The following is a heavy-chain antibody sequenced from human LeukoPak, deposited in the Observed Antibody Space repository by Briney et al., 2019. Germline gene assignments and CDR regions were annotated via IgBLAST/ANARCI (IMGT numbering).Heavy chain of an antibody. CDR2: INWNGDIT. CDR3: TRDETGIDY. V-gene: IGHV3-20*04. J-gene: IGHJ4*02. D-gene: IGHD1-1*01. Sequence: PGGSLRLSCAASGFIFDDFGMTWVRQAPGKGLEWVSSINWNGDITPYADSVKGRFTISRDNAKNALYLQMNSPRPEDTALYFCTRDETGIDYWGQGTLVTVSS. CDR1: GFIFDDFG.